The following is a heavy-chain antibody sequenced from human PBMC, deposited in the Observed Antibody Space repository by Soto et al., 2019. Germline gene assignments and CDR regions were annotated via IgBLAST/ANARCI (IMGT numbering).Heavy chain of an antibody. V-gene: IGHV4-30-2*01. CDR2: IYHSGST. J-gene: IGHJ6*02. D-gene: IGHD3-22*01. CDR3: ARDRYYDSSGPQTGYYYYGMDV. CDR1: GGSISSGGYS. Sequence: QLQLQESGSGLVKPSQTLSLTCAVSGGSISSGGYSWSWIRQPPGKGLEWIGYIYHSGSTYYNPSLKSRVTISVARSKNQFSLKLSSVTAAYTAVYYCARDRYYDSSGPQTGYYYYGMDVWGQGTTVTVSS.